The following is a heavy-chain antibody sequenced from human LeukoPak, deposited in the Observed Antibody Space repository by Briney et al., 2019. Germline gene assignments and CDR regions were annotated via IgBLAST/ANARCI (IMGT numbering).Heavy chain of an antibody. CDR1: GFTFSNYW. J-gene: IGHJ4*02. CDR3: TTVITMLRGLHTSDY. D-gene: IGHD3-10*01. CDR2: IKEDGNEK. V-gene: IGHV3-7*03. Sequence: GGSLRLSCAASGFTFSNYWMTWVRQAPGKGLEWVANIKEDGNEKYYVDSVKGRFTISRDNSKNTLYLQMNSLKTEDTAIYYCTTVITMLRGLHTSDYWGQGTLVTVSS.